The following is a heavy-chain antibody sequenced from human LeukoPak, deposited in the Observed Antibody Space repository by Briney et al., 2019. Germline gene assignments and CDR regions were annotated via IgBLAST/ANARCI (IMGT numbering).Heavy chain of an antibody. J-gene: IGHJ4*02. V-gene: IGHV3-66*02. Sequence: PGGSLRLSCVASGFSISSGYMTWARQAPGKALEWVSLLYSDDSAYYPDSVKGRFTISRDNSKSTLHLQMDTLRTEDTAMYYCARDPWRGSTTLHWGQGIMVTVSS. CDR2: LYSDDSA. D-gene: IGHD1-26*01. CDR3: ARDPWRGSTTLH. CDR1: GFSISSGY.